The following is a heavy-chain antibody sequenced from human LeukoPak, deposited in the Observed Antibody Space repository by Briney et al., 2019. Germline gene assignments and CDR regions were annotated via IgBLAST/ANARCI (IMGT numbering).Heavy chain of an antibody. D-gene: IGHD1-1*01. J-gene: IGHJ4*02. Sequence: PGGSLRLSCAASGFTFSSYAMSWVRQTPARGLEWLSSIRGNGEKFYADSVKGRFTLSRDDSRNTVYLQLNNLRVDDTAVYCCAKANWVSNADAVWWGQGTVVTVSS. CDR3: AKANWVSNADAVW. CDR1: GFTFSSYA. V-gene: IGHV3-23*01. CDR2: IRGNGEK.